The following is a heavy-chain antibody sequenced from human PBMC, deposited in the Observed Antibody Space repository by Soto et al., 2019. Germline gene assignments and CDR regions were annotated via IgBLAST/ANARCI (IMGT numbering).Heavy chain of an antibody. CDR1: GYTLTELS. J-gene: IGHJ5*02. Sequence: ASVKVSCKVSGYTLTELSMHWVRQAPGKGLEWMGGFDPEDGETIYAQKFQGRVTMTEDTSTDTAYMELSSLRSEDTVVYYCATVRLRYFGWLSNKYNWFDPWGQGTLVTVSS. CDR2: FDPEDGET. V-gene: IGHV1-24*01. CDR3: ATVRLRYFGWLSNKYNWFDP. D-gene: IGHD3-9*01.